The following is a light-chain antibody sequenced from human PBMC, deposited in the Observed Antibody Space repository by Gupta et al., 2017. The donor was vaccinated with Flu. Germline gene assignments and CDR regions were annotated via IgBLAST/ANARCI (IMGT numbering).Light chain of an antibody. CDR3: QQYNSDSRT. CDR1: QSVSSW. Sequence: PSTLAASVGDSVTITCRASQSVSSWLAWYQQKPGKAPKVLIYQASSLESGVPSRFSGSGSGTEFTLTISSLQPEDFATYYCQQYNSDSRTFGQGTKVEIK. J-gene: IGKJ1*01. CDR2: QAS. V-gene: IGKV1-5*03.